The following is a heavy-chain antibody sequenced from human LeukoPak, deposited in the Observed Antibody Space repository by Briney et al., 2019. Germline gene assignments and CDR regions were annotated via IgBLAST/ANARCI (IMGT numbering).Heavy chain of an antibody. CDR3: ARGEDGFWSGYVEH. D-gene: IGHD3-3*01. V-gene: IGHV3-30-3*01. Sequence: GRSLRLSCAASGFTFNSYALHWVRQAPGKGLEWVAVTSYDGNNKYYAESVKGRFTICRDNSKSMLYLQMNSLRPEDTAVYYCARGEDGFWSGYVEHWGQGTLVTVSP. J-gene: IGHJ1*01. CDR1: GFTFNSYA. CDR2: TSYDGNNK.